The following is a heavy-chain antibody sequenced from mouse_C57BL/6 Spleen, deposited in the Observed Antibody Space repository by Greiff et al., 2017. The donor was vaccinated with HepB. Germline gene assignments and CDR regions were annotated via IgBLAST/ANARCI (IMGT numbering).Heavy chain of an antibody. V-gene: IGHV1-74*01. CDR1: GYTFTSYW. CDR2: IHPSDSDT. CDR3: ATYYGSSHWYFDV. Sequence: QVQLKQPGAELVKPGASVKVSCKASGYTFTSYWMHWVKQRPGQGLEWIGRIHPSDSDTNYNQKFKGKATLTVDKSSSTAYMQLSSLTSEDSAVYYCATYYGSSHWYFDVWGTGTTVTVSS. J-gene: IGHJ1*03. D-gene: IGHD1-1*01.